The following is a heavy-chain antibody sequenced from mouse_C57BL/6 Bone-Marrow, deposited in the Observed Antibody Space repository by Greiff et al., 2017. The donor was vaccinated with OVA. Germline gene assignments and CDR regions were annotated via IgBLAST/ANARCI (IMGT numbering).Heavy chain of an antibody. J-gene: IGHJ3*01. CDR2: IRLKSDNYAT. CDR1: GFTFSNYW. D-gene: IGHD1-1*01. CDR3: TEAPSSQLFFAY. V-gene: IGHV6-3*01. Sequence: DVKLQESGGGLVQPGGSMKLSCVASGFTFSNYWMNWVRQSPEKGLEWVAQIRLKSDNYATHYAESVKGRFTISRDDSKSSVYLQMNNLRAEDTGIYYCTEAPSSQLFFAYWGQGTLVTVSA.